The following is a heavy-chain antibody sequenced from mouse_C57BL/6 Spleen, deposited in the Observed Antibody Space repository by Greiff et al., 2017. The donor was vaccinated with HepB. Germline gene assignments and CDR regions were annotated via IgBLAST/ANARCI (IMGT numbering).Heavy chain of an antibody. CDR2: IYPGGGYT. V-gene: IGHV1-63*01. Sequence: QVQLQQSGAELVRPGTSVKMSCKASGYTFTNYWIGWAKQRPGHGLEWIGDIYPGGGYTNYNEKFKGKATLTADKSSSTAYMQFSSLTSEDSAIYYWARGGDYYGSYWYFDVWGTGTTVTVSS. CDR1: GYTFTNYW. D-gene: IGHD1-1*01. J-gene: IGHJ1*03. CDR3: ARGGDYYGSYWYFDV.